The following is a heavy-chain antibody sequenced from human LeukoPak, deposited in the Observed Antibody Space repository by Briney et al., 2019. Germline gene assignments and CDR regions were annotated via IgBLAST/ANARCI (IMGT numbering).Heavy chain of an antibody. CDR1: GGSISSGRYY. V-gene: IGHV4-31*03. D-gene: IGHD5-18*01. Sequence: SETLSLTCTVSGGSISSGRYYWSWIRQHPGKGLEWIGYIYYSGSTYYNPSLKSRVTISVDTSKNQFSLKLSSVTAADTAVYYCARSGMQLWLPENWGQGTLVTVSS. CDR3: ARSGMQLWLPEN. CDR2: IYYSGST. J-gene: IGHJ4*02.